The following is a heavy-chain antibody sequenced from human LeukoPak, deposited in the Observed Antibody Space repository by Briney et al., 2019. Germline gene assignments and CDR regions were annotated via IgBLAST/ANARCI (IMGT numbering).Heavy chain of an antibody. CDR1: GGTISSYY. V-gene: IGHV4-59*08. Sequence: SETLSLTCTVSGGTISSYYWNWIRQPPGKGLECIGYMFDSGRTNYNPSLKSRVTISVDMSKNQFSLKLRSVTAADTAVYYCARHGAGYSFDFWGQGTLVTVSS. CDR2: MFDSGRT. CDR3: ARHGAGYSFDF. J-gene: IGHJ4*02. D-gene: IGHD5-12*01.